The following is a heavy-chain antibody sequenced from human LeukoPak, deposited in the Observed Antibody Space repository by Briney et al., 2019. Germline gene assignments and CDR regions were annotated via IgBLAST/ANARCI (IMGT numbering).Heavy chain of an antibody. Sequence: PGGSLRLSCAASGFTFSSYWMHWVRQAPGKGLGWVSRINTDGSSTSHADSVKGRFTISRDNAKSTLYLQMNSLRAEDMAVYYCARDWGVKDYMDVWGKGTTVTVSS. D-gene: IGHD3-10*01. CDR3: ARDWGVKDYMDV. V-gene: IGHV3-74*01. J-gene: IGHJ6*03. CDR2: INTDGSST. CDR1: GFTFSSYW.